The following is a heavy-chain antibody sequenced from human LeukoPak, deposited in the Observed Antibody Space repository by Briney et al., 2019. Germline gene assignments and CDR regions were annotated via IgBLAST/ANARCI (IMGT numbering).Heavy chain of an antibody. D-gene: IGHD3-10*01. CDR3: ARRYYYGSGSSWYFDL. Sequence: PSETLSLTCTVSGYSISSGYFWGWIRQPPGKGLEWIGYIYYSGSTNYNPSLKSRVTIPVDTSKDQFSLKLSSVTAADTAVYYCARRYYYGSGSSWYFDLWGRGTLVTVSS. CDR2: IYYSGST. V-gene: IGHV4-61*01. J-gene: IGHJ2*01. CDR1: GYSISSGYF.